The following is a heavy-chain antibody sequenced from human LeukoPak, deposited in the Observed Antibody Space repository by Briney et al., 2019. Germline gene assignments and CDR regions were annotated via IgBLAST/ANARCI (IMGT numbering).Heavy chain of an antibody. CDR3: VRAGRYGDYFDY. CDR2: IYSSGST. D-gene: IGHD4-17*01. V-gene: IGHV4-61*02. J-gene: IGHJ4*02. CDR1: GGSISSGSYY. Sequence: SETLSLTCTVSGGSISSGSYYWSWIRQPAGKGLEWIGRIYSSGSTNYNPSLKSRVTISLDTSKNQFSLKLSSVTAADTAVYYCVRAGRYGDYFDYWGQGTLVTVSS.